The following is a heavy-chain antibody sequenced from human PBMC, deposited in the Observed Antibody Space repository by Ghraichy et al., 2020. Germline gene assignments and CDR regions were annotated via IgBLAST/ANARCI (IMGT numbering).Heavy chain of an antibody. J-gene: IGHJ6*03. CDR1: GGSISSYY. CDR2: IYTSGST. D-gene: IGHD4-17*01. CDR3: ARGATDHYYYYMDV. Sequence: SQTLSLTCTVSGGSISSYYWSWIRQPAGKGLEWIGRIYTSGSTNYNPSLKSRVTMSVDTSKNQFSLKLSSVTAADTAVYYCARGATDHYYYYMDVWGKGTTVTVSS. V-gene: IGHV4-4*07.